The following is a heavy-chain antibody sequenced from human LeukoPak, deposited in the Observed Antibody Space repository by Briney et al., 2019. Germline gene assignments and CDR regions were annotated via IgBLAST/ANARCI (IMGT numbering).Heavy chain of an antibody. J-gene: IGHJ5*02. V-gene: IGHV4-4*07. Sequence: SETLSLTCAVYGGSFSGYYWSWIRQPAGKGLEWIGRIYTSGSTTYNPSLKSRVTMSVDTSKNQFSLKLSSVTAADTAVYFCTRDTGTTGEVKFDPWGQGTLVTVSS. CDR3: TRDTGTTGEVKFDP. CDR2: IYTSGST. D-gene: IGHD4-17*01. CDR1: GGSFSGYY.